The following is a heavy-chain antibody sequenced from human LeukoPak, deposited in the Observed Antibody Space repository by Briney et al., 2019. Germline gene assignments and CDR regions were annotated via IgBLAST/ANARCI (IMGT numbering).Heavy chain of an antibody. D-gene: IGHD3-10*01. CDR3: ARRVAGEGSGSYKYYVDY. J-gene: IGHJ4*02. V-gene: IGHV3-11*06. Sequence: GGSLRLSCAASGFTFSDYYMSWIRQAPGKGLEWVSYVSSSSYTNYADSVKGRFTISRDNAKHSLYLQMNSLRAEDTAVYYCARRVAGEGSGSYKYYVDYWGQGTLVTVSS. CDR2: VSSSSYT. CDR1: GFTFSDYY.